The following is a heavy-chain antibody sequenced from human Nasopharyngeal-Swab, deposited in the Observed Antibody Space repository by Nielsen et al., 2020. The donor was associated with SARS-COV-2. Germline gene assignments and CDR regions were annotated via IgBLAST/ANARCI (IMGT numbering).Heavy chain of an antibody. D-gene: IGHD5-12*01. J-gene: IGHJ4*02. Sequence: WVRQAPGQGLEWMGWMNPNSGNTGYAQKFQGRVTITRNTSISTAYMELSSLRSEDTAVYYCARVVGYSGYDLDYWGQGTLVTAS. CDR3: ARVVGYSGYDLDY. CDR2: MNPNSGNT. V-gene: IGHV1-8*03.